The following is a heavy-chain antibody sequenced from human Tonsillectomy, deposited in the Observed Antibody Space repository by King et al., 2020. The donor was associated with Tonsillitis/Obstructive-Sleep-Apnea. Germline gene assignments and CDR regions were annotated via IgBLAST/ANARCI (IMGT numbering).Heavy chain of an antibody. D-gene: IGHD6-13*01. J-gene: IGHJ6*03. V-gene: IGHV3-30*18. Sequence: VQLVESGGGVVQPGRSLRLSCAASGFTFSSYGMYWVRQAPGKGLEWVAVISYDGSNKYYVVSVKGRLTFSRDNAKKTMYLQMNSLRAEDTDVYYCAKGNSTMRGNYNYYYMDVWGKGTTVTVSS. CDR2: ISYDGSNK. CDR3: AKGNSTMRGNYNYYYMDV. CDR1: GFTFSSYG.